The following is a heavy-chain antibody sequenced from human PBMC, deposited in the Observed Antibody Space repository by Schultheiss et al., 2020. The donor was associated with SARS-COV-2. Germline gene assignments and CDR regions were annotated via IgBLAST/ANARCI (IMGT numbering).Heavy chain of an antibody. Sequence: GGSLRLSCAASGFTFSSYWMHWVRQAPGKGLVWVSRINSDGSSTSYADSVKGRFTISRDNAKNTLFLQMNSLRAEDTAVYYCAREGGRSSRAFDIWGQGTMVTVSS. D-gene: IGHD6-6*01. J-gene: IGHJ3*02. CDR2: INSDGSST. CDR1: GFTFSSYW. V-gene: IGHV3-74*01. CDR3: AREGGRSSRAFDI.